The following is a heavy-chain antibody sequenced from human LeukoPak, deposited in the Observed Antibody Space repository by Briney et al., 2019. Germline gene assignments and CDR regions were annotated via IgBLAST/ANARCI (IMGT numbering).Heavy chain of an antibody. CDR1: GYSISSGYY. CDR2: IFYSGST. Sequence: SETLSLTCTVSGYSISSGYYWGWIRQPPGKGLEWIGNIFYSGSTYYSPSLKSRVTISLDTSRNQFSLKLNSVTAADTAVYYCARALGAFDIWGQGTMVTVSS. V-gene: IGHV4-38-2*02. CDR3: ARALGAFDI. J-gene: IGHJ3*02.